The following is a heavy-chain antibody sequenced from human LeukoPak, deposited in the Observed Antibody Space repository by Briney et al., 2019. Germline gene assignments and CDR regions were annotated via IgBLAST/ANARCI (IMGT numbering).Heavy chain of an antibody. V-gene: IGHV4-59*01. D-gene: IGHD3-22*01. Sequence: MSSETLSLTCTVSGASISSYYWSWIRQPPGKGLEWIGYIYYSGSTNYNPSLKSRVTISVDTSKNQFSLKLSSVTAADTAVYYCARGYYDSSGYYYSQDYYFDYWGQGTLVTVSS. CDR1: GASISSYY. CDR3: ARGYYDSSGYYYSQDYYFDY. CDR2: IYYSGST. J-gene: IGHJ4*02.